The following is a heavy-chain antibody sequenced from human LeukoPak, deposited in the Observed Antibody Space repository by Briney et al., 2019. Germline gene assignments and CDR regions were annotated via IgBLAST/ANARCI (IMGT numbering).Heavy chain of an antibody. CDR1: GFTFSTYT. CDR3: ARPRYFDWLLYGDAFDI. CDR2: ISSSSSYI. Sequence: GGSLRLSCAASGFTFSTYTMNWVRQAPGKGLEWVSSISSSSSYIYYADSVKGRFTISRDNAKNSLYLQMNSLRAEDTAVYYCARPRYFDWLLYGDAFDIWGQGTMVTVSS. V-gene: IGHV3-21*01. D-gene: IGHD3-9*01. J-gene: IGHJ3*02.